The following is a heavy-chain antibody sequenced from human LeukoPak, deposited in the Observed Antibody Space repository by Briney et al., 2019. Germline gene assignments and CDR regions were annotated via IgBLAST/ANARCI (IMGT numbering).Heavy chain of an antibody. Sequence: GGSLRLSCAASGFTFSSYAMSWVRRAPEKGLEWVSTISGSGGSTYYTDSVRGRFTISRDNSKNTLYLQMDSLRAEDTAVYYCAREESSATIDYWGQGTLVTVSS. V-gene: IGHV3-23*01. J-gene: IGHJ4*02. CDR3: AREESSATIDY. CDR1: GFTFSSYA. CDR2: ISGSGGST.